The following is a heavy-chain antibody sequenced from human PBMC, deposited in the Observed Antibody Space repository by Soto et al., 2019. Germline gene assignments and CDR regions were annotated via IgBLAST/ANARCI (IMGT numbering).Heavy chain of an antibody. J-gene: IGHJ4*02. CDR3: ARDQIDYYDSLYYFDY. CDR1: GYTFTSSG. Sequence: ASVKVSCKASGYTFTSSGISWVRQAPGQGLEWMGWISAYNGNTNYAQKLQGRVTMTTDTSTSTAYMELRSLRSDDTAVYYCARDQIDYYDSLYYFDYWGQGTLVTVSS. V-gene: IGHV1-18*04. CDR2: ISAYNGNT. D-gene: IGHD3-22*01.